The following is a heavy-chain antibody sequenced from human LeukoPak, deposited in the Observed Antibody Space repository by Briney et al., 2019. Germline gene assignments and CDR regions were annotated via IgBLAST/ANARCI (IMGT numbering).Heavy chain of an antibody. V-gene: IGHV4-59*01. CDR3: ARRLYGGNFDN. CDR1: GGSISSYY. J-gene: IGHJ4*02. D-gene: IGHD4-23*01. CDR2: IYYSGST. Sequence: SESLSLTCTVSGGSISSYYWSSIRQPPGKGLECIGYIYYSGSTSYSPSLKSRVTISVDTSKNQFSLKLSSVAAADTVVYYCARRLYGGNFDNWRQGTGVSVSS.